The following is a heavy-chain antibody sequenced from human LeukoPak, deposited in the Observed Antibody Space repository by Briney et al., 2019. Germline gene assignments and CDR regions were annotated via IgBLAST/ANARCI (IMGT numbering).Heavy chain of an antibody. J-gene: IGHJ4*03. Sequence: SETLSFTCTVSGGSISSNSYYWGCIRQPPGKGLEWIGSIYYSGSTYYNPSLKSRVTISVDTSKNQFSLKLSSVTAADTAVYYCARREPAEGSFDYWGHRVLVSVSS. V-gene: IGHV4-39*01. CDR1: GGSISSNSYY. CDR2: IYYSGST. CDR3: ARREPAEGSFDY.